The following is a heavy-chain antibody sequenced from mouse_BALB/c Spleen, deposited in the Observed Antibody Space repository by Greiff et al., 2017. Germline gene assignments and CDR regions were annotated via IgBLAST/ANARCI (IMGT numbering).Heavy chain of an antibody. J-gene: IGHJ3*01. CDR2: ISDGCSYT. D-gene: IGHD2-4*01. Sequence: EVQLVESGGGLVKPGGSLKLSCAASGFTFSDYYMYWVRQTPEKRLEWVATISDGCSYTYYPDSVKGRFTISRDNVKNNLYLQVSSLKSEDTAMYYCARASTMITTAFAFWGQGTLVTVSA. V-gene: IGHV5-4*02. CDR3: ARASTMITTAFAF. CDR1: GFTFSDYY.